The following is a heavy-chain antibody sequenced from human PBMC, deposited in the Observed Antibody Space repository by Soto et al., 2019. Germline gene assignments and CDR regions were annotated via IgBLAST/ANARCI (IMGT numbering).Heavy chain of an antibody. CDR2: XXXXXXGT. Sequence: ASVKVSCKASGYTFAGYYMHWVRQAPGQGLEWMGXXXXXXXGTNYAQKFQGRVTMTRDTSISTAYMELSRLRSDDTAVYYCARDLGGNSVWGGQGTLVTVSS. CDR3: ARDLGGNSVW. V-gene: IGHV1-2*02. CDR1: GYTFAGYY. D-gene: IGHD2-21*02. J-gene: IGHJ4*02.